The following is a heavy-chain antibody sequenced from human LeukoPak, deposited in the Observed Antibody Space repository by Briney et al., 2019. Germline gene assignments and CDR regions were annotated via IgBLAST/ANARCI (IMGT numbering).Heavy chain of an antibody. J-gene: IGHJ5*02. CDR3: ARGNSGSYSQDWFDP. CDR1: GFTFNKNS. Sequence: PGGSLRLSCAASGFTFNKNSVNWVRQAPGKGLEWVSYISSSSSTTYYADSVKGRFTISRDNAKNSLYLQMNSLRDDDMALYYCARGNSGSYSQDWFDPWGQGTLVTVSS. CDR2: ISSSSSTT. D-gene: IGHD1-26*01. V-gene: IGHV3-48*02.